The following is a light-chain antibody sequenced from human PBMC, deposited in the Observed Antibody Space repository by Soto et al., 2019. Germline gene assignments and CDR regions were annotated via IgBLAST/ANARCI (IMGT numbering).Light chain of an antibody. J-gene: IGLJ1*01. V-gene: IGLV2-14*01. CDR3: VSFTVHYSYV. CDR2: DVS. Sequence: QSVLTQPASVSGSPGQSITISCTGTSGDVGAYDFVSWYQHHPGKAPRLVIYDVSRRPAGASDRFSGSKSGSTASLTISSLQVEDEADYYCVSFTVHYSYVFGTGTKVTVL. CDR1: SGDVGAYDF.